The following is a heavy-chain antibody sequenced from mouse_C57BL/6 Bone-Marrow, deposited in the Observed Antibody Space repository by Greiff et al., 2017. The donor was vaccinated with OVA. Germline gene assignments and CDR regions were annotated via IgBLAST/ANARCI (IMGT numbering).Heavy chain of an antibody. J-gene: IGHJ2*01. CDR3: ARRLGLYFDY. D-gene: IGHD4-1*01. CDR2: ISSGGSYT. Sequence: EVQLVESGGDLVKPGGSLKLSCAASGFTFSSYGMSWVRQTPDKRLEWVATISSGGSYTYYPDSVKGRFTISRDNDKNTLYLQMSSLKSDDAAMDYCARRLGLYFDYWGQGTTLTVSS. V-gene: IGHV5-6*01. CDR1: GFTFSSYG.